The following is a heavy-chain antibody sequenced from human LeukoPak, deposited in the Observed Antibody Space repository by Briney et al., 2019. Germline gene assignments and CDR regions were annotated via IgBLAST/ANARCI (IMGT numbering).Heavy chain of an antibody. Sequence: ASVKVSCKTSGYTFSSYTIHWVRQAPGQSLEWMGWINAGNGNTKYSQKLQGRVTIIRDTSAITAYMEVSSLTSEDTAVYYCARSREGCSGICEFDHWGQGTLVIISS. CDR1: GYTFSSYT. CDR2: INAGNGNT. J-gene: IGHJ4*02. D-gene: IGHD1-26*01. V-gene: IGHV1-3*01. CDR3: ARSREGCSGICEFDH.